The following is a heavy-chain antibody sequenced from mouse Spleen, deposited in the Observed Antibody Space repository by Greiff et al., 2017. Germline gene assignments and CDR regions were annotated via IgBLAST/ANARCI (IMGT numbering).Heavy chain of an antibody. V-gene: IGHV5-9-1*01. D-gene: IGHD1-1*01. J-gene: IGHJ2*01. CDR2: ISSGGSYT. CDR1: GFTFSSYA. CDR3: ARHGSVVAFDY. Sequence: EVMLVESGGGLVKPGGSLKLSCAASGFTFSSYAMSWVRQTPEKRLEWVATISSGGSYTYYPDSVKGRFTISRDNAKNTLYLQMSSLRSEDTAMYYCARHGSVVAFDYWGQGTTLTVSS.